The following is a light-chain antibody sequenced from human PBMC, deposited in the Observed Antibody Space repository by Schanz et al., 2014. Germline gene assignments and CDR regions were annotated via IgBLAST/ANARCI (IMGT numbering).Light chain of an antibody. CDR3: QQYNNWPLT. V-gene: IGKV3-20*01. J-gene: IGKJ4*01. CDR2: GAS. CDR1: QSLSSNH. Sequence: DIVLTQSPGTLSLSPGERATLSCRASQSLSSNHLAWYQQKPGQAPRLLIYGASNRASGIPDRFSGSGSGTDFTLTITRLETEDFAVYYCQQYNNWPLTFGGGTKVEIK.